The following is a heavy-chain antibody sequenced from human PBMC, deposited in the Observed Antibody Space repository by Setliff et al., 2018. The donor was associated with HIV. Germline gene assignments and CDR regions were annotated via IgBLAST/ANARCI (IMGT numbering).Heavy chain of an antibody. D-gene: IGHD2-15*01. J-gene: IGHJ4*02. CDR1: GGSISNSRYY. CDR2: IYQTGSI. CDR3: ARQAWHSGRNGYFVDY. V-gene: IGHV4-39*01. Sequence: SETLSLTCTVSGGSISNSRYYWGWFRQSPGKGLEWIATIYQTGSIYYNPSLQNRVTLLLDMSKNQFSLKLSSVTAADTAVYYCARQAWHSGRNGYFVDYWGQGTLVTVSS.